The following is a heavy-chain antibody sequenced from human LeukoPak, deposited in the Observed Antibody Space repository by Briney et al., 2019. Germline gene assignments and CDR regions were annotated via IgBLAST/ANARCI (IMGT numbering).Heavy chain of an antibody. CDR3: ARQRRPIYGDYEDDY. J-gene: IGHJ4*02. CDR2: IYHSGST. Sequence: SETLSLTCTVSGYSISSGYYWGWIRQPPGKGLEWIGSIYHSGSTYYNPSLKSRVTISVDTSKNQFSLKLSSVTAADTAMYYCARQRRPIYGDYEDDYWGQGTLVTVSS. D-gene: IGHD4-17*01. V-gene: IGHV4-38-2*02. CDR1: GYSISSGYY.